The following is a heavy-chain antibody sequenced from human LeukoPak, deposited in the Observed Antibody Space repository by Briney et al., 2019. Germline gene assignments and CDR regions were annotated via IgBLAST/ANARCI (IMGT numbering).Heavy chain of an antibody. D-gene: IGHD3-9*01. J-gene: IGHJ4*02. CDR3: ARGGRGYDILTIDY. CDR1: GYTFTGYY. CDR2: INPNSGGT. Sequence: GASVTVSCKASGYTFTGYYMHWVRQAPGQGLEWMGWINPNSGGTNYAQKFQGRVTMTRDTSISTAYMELSRLRSDDTAMYYCARGGRGYDILTIDYWGQGTLVTVSS. V-gene: IGHV1-2*02.